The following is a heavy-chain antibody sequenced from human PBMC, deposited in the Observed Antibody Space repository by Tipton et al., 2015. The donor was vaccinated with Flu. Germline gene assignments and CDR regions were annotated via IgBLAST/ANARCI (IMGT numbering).Heavy chain of an antibody. CDR2: IWYDESNK. Sequence: SLRLSYAASGFTFTSYGMHWVRQAPGKGLEWVAVIWYDESNKYYADSVKGRFTISRDNSKNTLYLQLNSVRAEDTAVYYCAKVIPELVAGLDYWGQGTLVTVSA. CDR3: AKVIPELVAGLDY. D-gene: IGHD6-19*01. V-gene: IGHV3-33*06. CDR1: GFTFTSYG. J-gene: IGHJ4*02.